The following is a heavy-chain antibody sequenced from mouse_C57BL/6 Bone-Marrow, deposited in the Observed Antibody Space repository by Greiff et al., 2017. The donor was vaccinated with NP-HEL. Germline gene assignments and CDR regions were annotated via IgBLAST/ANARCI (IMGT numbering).Heavy chain of an antibody. V-gene: IGHV3-6*01. Sequence: ESGPGLVKPSQSLSLTCSVTGYSITSGYYWNWIRQFPGNKLEWMGYISYDGSNNYNPSLKNRISITRDTSKNQFFLKLNSVTTEDTATYYCARDRITTVVAERGQGTLVTVSA. J-gene: IGHJ3*01. CDR2: ISYDGSN. CDR3: ARDRITTVVAE. D-gene: IGHD1-1*01. CDR1: GYSITSGYY.